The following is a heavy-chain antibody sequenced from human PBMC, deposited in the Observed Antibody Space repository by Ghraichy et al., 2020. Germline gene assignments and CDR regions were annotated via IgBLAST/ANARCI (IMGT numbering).Heavy chain of an antibody. J-gene: IGHJ4*02. CDR3: AREYLEVTFGGVIAYFDY. V-gene: IGHV4-30-2*01. CDR1: GGSISSGGYS. CDR2: IYHSGST. Sequence: SETLSLTCAVSGGSISSGGYSWSWIRQPPGKGLEWIGYIYHSGSTYYNPSLKSRVTISVDRSKNQFSLKLSSVTAADTAVYYCAREYLEVTFGGVIAYFDYWGQGTLVTVSS. D-gene: IGHD3-16*02.